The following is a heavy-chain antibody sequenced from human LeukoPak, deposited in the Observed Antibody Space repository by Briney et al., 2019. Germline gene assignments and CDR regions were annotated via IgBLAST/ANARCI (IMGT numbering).Heavy chain of an antibody. Sequence: ASVKVSCKASGYTFTHHGITWVQQAPGQGLEWMGWISAYNGDTHYAQNFQGRVTLTTDTSTTTAYMELRSLRSDDTAVYYCARDPTNTSGRYAYFDYWGQGTLVTVSS. CDR2: ISAYNGDT. J-gene: IGHJ4*02. CDR1: GYTFTHHG. D-gene: IGHD6-13*01. V-gene: IGHV1-18*01. CDR3: ARDPTNTSGRYAYFDY.